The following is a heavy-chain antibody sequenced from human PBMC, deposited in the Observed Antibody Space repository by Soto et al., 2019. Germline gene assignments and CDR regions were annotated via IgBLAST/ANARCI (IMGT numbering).Heavy chain of an antibody. CDR2: IYGGGNGQ. Sequence: EVQVLESGGGLVQPGGSLSPSCAATGFTFSAFAMSWVGQPQGKGMEWVSRIYGGGNGQHYADSVKGRVTISRDNSKNTLYLQMNSLRAEDTAVYYCAKMEGMDPWAYSFDYWGQGTLVTVSS. V-gene: IGHV3-23*01. J-gene: IGHJ4*02. CDR3: AKMEGMDPWAYSFDY. D-gene: IGHD2-2*03. CDR1: GFTFSAFA.